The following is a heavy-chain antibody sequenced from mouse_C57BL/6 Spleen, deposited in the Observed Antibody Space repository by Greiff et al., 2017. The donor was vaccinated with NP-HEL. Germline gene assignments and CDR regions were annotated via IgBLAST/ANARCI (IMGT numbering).Heavy chain of an antibody. J-gene: IGHJ4*01. CDR3: ARGVTTGYYYAMDY. D-gene: IGHD2-2*01. CDR1: GYAFSSSW. Sequence: QVQLQQSGPELVKPGASVKISCKASGYAFSSSWMNWVKQRPGKGLEWIGRIYPGDGDPNYNGKFKGKATLTADKSSSTAYMQLSSLTSEDSAVYFCARGVTTGYYYAMDYWGQGTSVTVSS. CDR2: IYPGDGDP. V-gene: IGHV1-82*01.